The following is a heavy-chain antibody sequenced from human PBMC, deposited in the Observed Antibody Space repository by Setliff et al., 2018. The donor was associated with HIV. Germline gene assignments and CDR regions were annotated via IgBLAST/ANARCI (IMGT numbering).Heavy chain of an antibody. CDR1: GYNVTVSA. V-gene: IGHV1-8*02. CDR2: MDPSSAAT. CDR3: ARGVGAAGDY. Sequence: ASVKVSCKASGYNVTVSAINWVRQAPGQALEWLGWMDPSSAATGYAQKFQGRVTLTRDTSINTAYMELSSLTSDDTAVYYCARGVGAAGDYWGQGTQVTVSS. D-gene: IGHD1-26*01. J-gene: IGHJ4*02.